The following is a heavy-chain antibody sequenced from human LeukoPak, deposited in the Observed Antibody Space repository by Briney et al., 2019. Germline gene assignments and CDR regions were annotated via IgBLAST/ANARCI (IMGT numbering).Heavy chain of an antibody. D-gene: IGHD1-26*01. CDR3: AREGARWEPSFSAFDI. CDR2: IYYSGST. V-gene: IGHV4-59*01. CDR1: GGSISTYY. Sequence: SETLSLTCTASGGSISTYYWSWIRQPPGKGLEWIGYIYYSGSTSYNPSLKSRVTISVDTSKNQFSLKLSSVTAADTAVYYCAREGARWEPSFSAFDIWGQGTMVTVSS. J-gene: IGHJ3*02.